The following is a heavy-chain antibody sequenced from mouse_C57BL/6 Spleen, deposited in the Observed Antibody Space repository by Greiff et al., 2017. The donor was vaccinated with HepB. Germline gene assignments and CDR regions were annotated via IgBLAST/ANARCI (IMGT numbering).Heavy chain of an antibody. J-gene: IGHJ4*01. V-gene: IGHV1-15*01. CDR2: IDPETGGT. D-gene: IGHD1-1*01. Sequence: QVQLKESGAELVRPGASVTLSCKASGYTFTDYEMHWVKQTPVHGLEWIGAIDPETGGTAYNQKFKGKAILTADKSSSTAYMELRSLTSEDSAVYYCTRWDYYGSSPPMDYWGQGTSVTVSS. CDR3: TRWDYYGSSPPMDY. CDR1: GYTFTDYE.